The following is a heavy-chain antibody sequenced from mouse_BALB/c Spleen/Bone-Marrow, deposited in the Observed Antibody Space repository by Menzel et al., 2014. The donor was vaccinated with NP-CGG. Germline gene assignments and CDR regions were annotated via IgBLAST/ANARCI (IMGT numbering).Heavy chain of an antibody. Sequence: VQLQQSGPALVKPGASMKISCKAPGYSFTGYTMNWVKQSHGKNLEWIGLINPYNGGTTYNQKFKGKATLTVDKSSSTAYMELLSLTSEDSAVYYCARRDYYDYAWFAYWGQGTLVTVSA. CDR3: ARRDYYDYAWFAY. V-gene: IGHV1-26*01. CDR1: GYSFTGYT. D-gene: IGHD2-4*01. CDR2: INPYNGGT. J-gene: IGHJ3*01.